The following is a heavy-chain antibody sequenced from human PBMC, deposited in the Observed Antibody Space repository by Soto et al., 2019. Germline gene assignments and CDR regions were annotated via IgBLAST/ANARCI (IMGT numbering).Heavy chain of an antibody. CDR2: ISSNGGST. Sequence: EVQLVESGGGLVQPGGSLRLSCAASGFTFSSYAMHWVRQAPGKGLEYVSAISSNGGSTYYANSVKGRFTISRDNSKNTLYLQMGSLRAEDMAVDYCASRTRGYYFDYWGQGTLVTVSS. J-gene: IGHJ4*02. CDR1: GFTFSSYA. CDR3: ASRTRGYYFDY. V-gene: IGHV3-64*01. D-gene: IGHD5-12*01.